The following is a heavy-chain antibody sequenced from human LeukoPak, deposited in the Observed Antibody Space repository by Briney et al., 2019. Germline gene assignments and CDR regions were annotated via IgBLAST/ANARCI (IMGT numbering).Heavy chain of an antibody. CDR2: IYSGGST. D-gene: IGHD3-10*01. J-gene: IGHJ3*02. CDR3: ARVGYYADDAFDI. Sequence: GGSLRLSCAASGFTVSSNYMTWVRQAPGKGLEWVSLIYSGGSTYYADLVKGRFTISRDNSKNTLYLQMNSLRAEDTAVYYCARVGYYADDAFDIWGQGTMVTVSS. CDR1: GFTVSSNY. V-gene: IGHV3-66*01.